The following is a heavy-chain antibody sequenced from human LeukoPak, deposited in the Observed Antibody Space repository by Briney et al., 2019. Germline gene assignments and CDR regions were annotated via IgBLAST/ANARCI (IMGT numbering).Heavy chain of an antibody. Sequence: GESLKISCKGSGYRFNAYWIAWVRQMPGKGLEWMGIIYPGDSDTRYSPSFQGQVTISADKSISTAYLQWSSLKASDTAMYYCARLYYGDWDAFDIWGQGTMVTVSS. D-gene: IGHD4-17*01. CDR1: GYRFNAYW. CDR3: ARLYYGDWDAFDI. CDR2: IYPGDSDT. V-gene: IGHV5-51*01. J-gene: IGHJ3*02.